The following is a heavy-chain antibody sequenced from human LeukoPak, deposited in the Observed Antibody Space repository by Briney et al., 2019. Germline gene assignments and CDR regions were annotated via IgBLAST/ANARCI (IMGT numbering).Heavy chain of an antibody. CDR3: AKYGNSGWVIDN. D-gene: IGHD6-19*01. CDR2: IYCTGAT. Sequence: PSETLFLTCTVSGGSIGNNYWTWIRQPPGKGLEYIGYIYCTGATNYNPSLKSRVTISVDTSKSQFSLKLSSVTAADTAVYFCAKYGNSGWVIDNWGQGALVTVSS. CDR1: GGSIGNNY. J-gene: IGHJ4*02. V-gene: IGHV4-59*08.